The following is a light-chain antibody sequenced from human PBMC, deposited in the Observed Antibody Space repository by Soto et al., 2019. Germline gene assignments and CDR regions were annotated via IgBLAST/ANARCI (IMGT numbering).Light chain of an antibody. J-gene: IGKJ4*01. Sequence: DKLMSQSPATLSVSPGERVTLSCRASQNIHNHMSWFLQTPGQTRRLLIYDATIRAPDVPARFSGSWSGTEFTLTINSLQSEDFAVYYCQQYDAWPLTFGGGTKVDIK. CDR3: QQYDAWPLT. V-gene: IGKV3-15*01. CDR2: DAT. CDR1: QNIHNH.